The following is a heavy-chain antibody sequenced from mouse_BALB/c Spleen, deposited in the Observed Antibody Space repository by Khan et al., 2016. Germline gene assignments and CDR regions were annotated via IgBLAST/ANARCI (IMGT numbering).Heavy chain of an antibody. CDR2: ISYSDDT. J-gene: IGHJ2*01. CDR3: ATYDGYYFDY. D-gene: IGHD2-3*01. CDR1: GDSITSGY. V-gene: IGHV3-8*02. Sequence: EVQLQESGPRLVKPSQTLSLTCSVTGDSITSGYWNWIRKFPGNKLEYMGYISYSDDTYYNPSLESRISITRDTSKNQYYLQLMSVTTEDTATDYWATYDGYYFDYGGQGTTLTVSS.